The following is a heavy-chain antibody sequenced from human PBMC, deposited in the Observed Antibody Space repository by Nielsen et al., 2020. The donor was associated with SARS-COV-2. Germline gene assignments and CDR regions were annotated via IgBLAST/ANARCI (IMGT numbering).Heavy chain of an antibody. Sequence: SETLSLTCTVSGGSISSGDYYWSWIRQPPGKGLEWIGYIYYSGSTYYNPSLKSRVTISVDTSKNQFSLKLSSVTAADTALYYCAREWDFTMIVWGQGTLVTVSS. CDR1: GGSISSGDYY. V-gene: IGHV4-30-4*01. CDR3: AREWDFTMIV. CDR2: IYYSGST. D-gene: IGHD3-22*01. J-gene: IGHJ4*02.